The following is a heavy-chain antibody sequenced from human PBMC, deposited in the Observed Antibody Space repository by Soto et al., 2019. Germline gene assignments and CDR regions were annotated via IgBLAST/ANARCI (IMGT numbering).Heavy chain of an antibody. CDR3: ARWQSSGYYSPFDY. D-gene: IGHD3-22*01. Sequence: SETLSLTCAVYGGSFSGYYWSWIRQPPGKGLEWIGEINHSGSTNYNPSLKSRVTISVDTSKNQFSLKLSSVTAADTAVYYCARWQSSGYYSPFDYWGQGTLVTVSS. V-gene: IGHV4-34*01. J-gene: IGHJ4*02. CDR2: INHSGST. CDR1: GGSFSGYY.